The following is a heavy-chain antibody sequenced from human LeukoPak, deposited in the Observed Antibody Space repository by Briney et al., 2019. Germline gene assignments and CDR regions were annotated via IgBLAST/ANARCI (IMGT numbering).Heavy chain of an antibody. V-gene: IGHV3-48*01. CDR1: GFTFSSYS. CDR2: ISAGSSTI. D-gene: IGHD2-15*01. CDR3: AREYCSGGSCYSNY. Sequence: PGGSLRLSCAASGFTFSSYSMNWVRQAPGKGLEWVSYISAGSSTIYYSDSVKGRFTISRDNAKNSLYLQMNSLRAEDTAVYYCAREYCSGGSCYSNYWGQGTLVTVSS. J-gene: IGHJ4*02.